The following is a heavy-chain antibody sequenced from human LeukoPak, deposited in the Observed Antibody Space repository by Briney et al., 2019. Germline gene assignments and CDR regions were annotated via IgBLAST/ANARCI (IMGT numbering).Heavy chain of an antibody. CDR2: IDPSGGSP. CDR3: AREFSGGYFDY. CDR1: GYTFTIYF. D-gene: IGHD3-16*01. J-gene: IGHJ4*02. Sequence: ASVKVSCKASGYTFTIYFMHWVRQAPGQGLEWMGIIDPSGGSPTYAQKFQGRFTMTSDTSTSTVYMELRSLRSEDTAVYYCAREFSGGYFDYRGQGTLVTVSS. V-gene: IGHV1-46*01.